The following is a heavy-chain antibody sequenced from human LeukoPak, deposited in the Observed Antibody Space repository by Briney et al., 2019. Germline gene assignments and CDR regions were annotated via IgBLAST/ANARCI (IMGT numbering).Heavy chain of an antibody. CDR2: IYPRDGST. Sequence: ASVKVSCKASGYTFTSNYIHWVRQAPGQGLEWMGMIYPRDGSTSYAQKFQGRVTVTRDASTSTAYMDLSSLRSGDTAVYYCARVVTRLREGDYYYDLDVWGQGTTVTVSS. CDR3: ARVVTRLREGDYYYDLDV. V-gene: IGHV1-46*01. D-gene: IGHD3-16*01. CDR1: GYTFTSNY. J-gene: IGHJ6*02.